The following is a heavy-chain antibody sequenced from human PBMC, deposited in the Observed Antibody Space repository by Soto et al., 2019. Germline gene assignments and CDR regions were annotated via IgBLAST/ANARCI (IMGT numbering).Heavy chain of an antibody. CDR1: GFTFSSYA. Sequence: QVQLVESGGGVVQPGRSLRLSCAASGFTFSSYAMHWVRQAPGKGLEWVAVISYDGSNKYYADSVKGRFTISRDNSKNTLYLQMNSMRAEDTAVYYCARVPLVLEPSYDYWGQGTLVTVSS. V-gene: IGHV3-30-3*01. D-gene: IGHD1-1*01. CDR3: ARVPLVLEPSYDY. J-gene: IGHJ4*02. CDR2: ISYDGSNK.